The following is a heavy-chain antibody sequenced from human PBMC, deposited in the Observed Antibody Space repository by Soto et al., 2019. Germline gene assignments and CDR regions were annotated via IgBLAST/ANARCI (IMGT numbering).Heavy chain of an antibody. V-gene: IGHV4-31*03. J-gene: IGHJ4*02. CDR3: ARDGRIGGFDY. D-gene: IGHD1-26*01. CDR1: GGSISSGGYY. Sequence: QVQLQESGPGLVKPSQTLSLTCTVSGGSISSGGYYWSWIRQHPGKGLEWIGYVYYSGSTYYNPSLKSRVTISVDTSKKQFSLKLSSVTAADTAVYYCARDGRIGGFDYWGQGTLVTVSS. CDR2: VYYSGST.